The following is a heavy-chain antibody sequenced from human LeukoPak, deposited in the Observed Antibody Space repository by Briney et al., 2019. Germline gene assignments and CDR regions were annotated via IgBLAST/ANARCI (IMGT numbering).Heavy chain of an antibody. CDR1: GYSFTSYW. Sequence: GESLKISCKGSGYSFTSYWIGWVRQMPGKGLEWIGIIYPGDSDTRYSPSFQGQVTISADKSISTAYLQWSSLKASDTAMYYCARGPSSSWSRYYYYMDVWGKGTTVTVSS. J-gene: IGHJ6*03. CDR2: IYPGDSDT. D-gene: IGHD6-13*01. CDR3: ARGPSSSWSRYYYYMDV. V-gene: IGHV5-51*01.